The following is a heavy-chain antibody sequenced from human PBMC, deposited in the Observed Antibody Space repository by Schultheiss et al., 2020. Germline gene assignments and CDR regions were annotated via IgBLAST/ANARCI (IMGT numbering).Heavy chain of an antibody. V-gene: IGHV4-34*01. Sequence: SETLSLTCAVYGGSFSGYYWSWIRQPPGKGLEWIGEINHSGSTNYNPSLKSRVTISVDKSKNQFSLKLSSVTAADTAVYYCARVGGMLAEYFQHWGQGTLVTVSS. CDR2: INHSGST. J-gene: IGHJ1*01. CDR3: ARVGGMLAEYFQH. D-gene: IGHD1-26*01. CDR1: GGSFSGYY.